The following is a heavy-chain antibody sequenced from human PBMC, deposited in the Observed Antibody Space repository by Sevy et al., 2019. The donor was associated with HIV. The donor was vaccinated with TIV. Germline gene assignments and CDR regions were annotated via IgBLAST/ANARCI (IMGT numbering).Heavy chain of an antibody. CDR2: ISYEGSET. V-gene: IGHV3-30-3*01. CDR1: GFIFSTHA. CDR3: ERDGGYSINWYPLY. D-gene: IGHD6-13*01. Sequence: GGSLRLSCAASGFIFSTHAMHWVRQAPGKGLEWVAVISYEGSETYYADSVKGRFTISRDNYENTLYLQMNGLGVEDTDVYYCERDGGYSINWYPLYWGQGTLVTVSS. J-gene: IGHJ4*02.